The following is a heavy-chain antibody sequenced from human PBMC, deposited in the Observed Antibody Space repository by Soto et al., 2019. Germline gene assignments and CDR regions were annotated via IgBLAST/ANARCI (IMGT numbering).Heavy chain of an antibody. V-gene: IGHV2-70*01. CDR3: ARISDYYGSGSYYDY. CDR2: IDWDDDK. J-gene: IGHJ4*02. CDR1: GFSLSTSGMC. Sequence: SGPTLVNPTQTLTLTCTFSGFSLSTSGMCVSWIRQPPGKALEWLALIDWDDDKYYSTSLKTRLTISKDTSKNQVVLTMTNMDPVDTATYYCARISDYYGSGSYYDYWGQGTLVTVSS. D-gene: IGHD3-10*01.